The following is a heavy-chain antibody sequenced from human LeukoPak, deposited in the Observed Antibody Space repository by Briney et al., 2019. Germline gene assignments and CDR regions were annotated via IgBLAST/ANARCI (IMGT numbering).Heavy chain of an antibody. Sequence: GGSLRLSCVASGFTFGKYWMSWVRQAPGKGLEWVANIKLDGSEINYVDSVKGRFTISRDNTKNSLYLQMNSLRVEDTAVFYCARDQYDTWSRRGNFDSWGQGTLVIVS. D-gene: IGHD3-3*01. J-gene: IGHJ4*02. CDR1: GFTFGKYW. V-gene: IGHV3-7*03. CDR2: IKLDGSEI. CDR3: ARDQYDTWSRRGNFDS.